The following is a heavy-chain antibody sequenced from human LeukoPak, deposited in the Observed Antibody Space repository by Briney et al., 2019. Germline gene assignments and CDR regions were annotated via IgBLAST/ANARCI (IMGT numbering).Heavy chain of an antibody. CDR1: GFTFSSFA. Sequence: LPGGSLRLSCAASGFTFSSFAMSWVRQPPGKGLEWVSSISGISGTTYYAAFVKGRFTISRDNSKNTLYLQMNSLRAEDTAVYYCASPVGYCSGGTCVDYWGQGTLVTVSS. CDR3: ASPVGYCSGGTCVDY. CDR2: ISGISGTT. V-gene: IGHV3-23*01. J-gene: IGHJ4*02. D-gene: IGHD2-15*01.